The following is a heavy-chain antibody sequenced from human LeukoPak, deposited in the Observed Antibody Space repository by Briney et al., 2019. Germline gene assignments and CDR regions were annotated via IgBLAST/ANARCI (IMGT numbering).Heavy chain of an antibody. CDR3: ARLIAVAGTLSFFDY. CDR2: ISYSGST. Sequence: SETLSLTCTVSGGSISGYYWSWIRQAPGKGLECIGYISYSGSTYYNTSLKSRLTISVDTSKNQFSLKLNSVTDADTAVYYCARLIAVAGTLSFFDYWGQGILVTVSS. V-gene: IGHV4-59*08. CDR1: GGSISGYY. J-gene: IGHJ4*02. D-gene: IGHD6-19*01.